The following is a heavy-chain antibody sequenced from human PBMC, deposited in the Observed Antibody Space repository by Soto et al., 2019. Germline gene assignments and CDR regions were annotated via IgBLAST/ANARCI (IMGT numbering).Heavy chain of an antibody. CDR1: GDSYSISTSS. J-gene: IGHJ5*02. CDR3: AGMPYTSGLRFDP. D-gene: IGHD6-19*01. V-gene: IGHV4-30-2*01. CDR2: IYQSGVT. Sequence: SETLSLTSNMSGDSYSISTSSWSWIRQPPGKALQWIGFIYQSGVTSYNPSLASRVSISLDRSNNQCSLKLKSVTAADTAVYFCAGMPYTSGLRFDPWGPGTLVTVSS.